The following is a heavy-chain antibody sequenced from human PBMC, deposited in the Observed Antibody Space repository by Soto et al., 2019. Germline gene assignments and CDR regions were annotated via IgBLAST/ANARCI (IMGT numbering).Heavy chain of an antibody. CDR2: INSAGTTT. J-gene: IGHJ4*02. V-gene: IGHV3-74*01. CDR3: ARGDTAMVIDY. Sequence: EVQLVESGGGLVQPGGSLRLSCAASGFTFSIYWMHWVRQAPGKGLVWVSRINSAGTTTTYADSMKGRFTISRDNAKNTLYRQMNGLRAEDTAVYYCARGDTAMVIDYWGQGTQVTVCS. D-gene: IGHD5-18*01. CDR1: GFTFSIYW.